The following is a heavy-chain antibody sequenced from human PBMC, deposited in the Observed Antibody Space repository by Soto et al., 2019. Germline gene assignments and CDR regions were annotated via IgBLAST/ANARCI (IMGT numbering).Heavy chain of an antibody. CDR2: IDPNSGGT. CDR3: ARSSGSYSDFDF. Sequence: ASVKVSCKASGYTFTNYHIHWVRQAPGQGLEWLGWIDPNSGGTKYAQKFQGRVTVTRDTSISTAYMELNSLRSDDTTVYYCARSSGSYSDFDFWGKGTLVTVSS. CDR1: GYTFTNYH. D-gene: IGHD1-26*01. J-gene: IGHJ4*02. V-gene: IGHV1-2*02.